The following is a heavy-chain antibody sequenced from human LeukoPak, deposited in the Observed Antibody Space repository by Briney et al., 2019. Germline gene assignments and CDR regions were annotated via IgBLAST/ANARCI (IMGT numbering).Heavy chain of an antibody. CDR2: IYTSGST. CDR1: GGSISSYY. Sequence: PSETLSLTCTVSGGSISSYYWSWIRQPAGEGLEWIGRIYTSGSTNYNPSLKSRVTMSVDTSKNQFSLKLSSVTAADTAVYYCAREYSHDSSGYRLADYWGQGTLVTVSS. D-gene: IGHD3-22*01. V-gene: IGHV4-4*07. J-gene: IGHJ4*02. CDR3: AREYSHDSSGYRLADY.